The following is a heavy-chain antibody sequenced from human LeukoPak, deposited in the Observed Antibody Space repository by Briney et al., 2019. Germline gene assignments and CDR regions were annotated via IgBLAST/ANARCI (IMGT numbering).Heavy chain of an antibody. CDR3: AKSRLPYDSSGYYSFDY. D-gene: IGHD3-22*01. CDR2: MSGSGG. CDR1: GFTFTTCA. Sequence: GGSLRLSCAAAGFTFTTCAMSWVRQAPGKGLEWVSSMSGSGGNYADSVKGRFTISRDNSKNTLYLQMNSLRAEDTAVYYCAKSRLPYDSSGYYSFDYWGQGTLVTVSS. J-gene: IGHJ4*02. V-gene: IGHV3-23*01.